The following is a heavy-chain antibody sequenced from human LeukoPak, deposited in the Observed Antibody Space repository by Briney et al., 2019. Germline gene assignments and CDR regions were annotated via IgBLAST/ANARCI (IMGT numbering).Heavy chain of an antibody. Sequence: ASVKVSCKASGYTFTSYGISWVRQAPGQGLEWMGWISGYNGNTNYAQKLQGRVTMTTDTSTSTAYMELRSLRSDDTAVYYCARTTGTTGYYYYYMDVWGKGTTVTISS. V-gene: IGHV1-18*01. CDR3: ARTTGTTGYYYYYMDV. J-gene: IGHJ6*03. CDR1: GYTFTSYG. D-gene: IGHD1-1*01. CDR2: ISGYNGNT.